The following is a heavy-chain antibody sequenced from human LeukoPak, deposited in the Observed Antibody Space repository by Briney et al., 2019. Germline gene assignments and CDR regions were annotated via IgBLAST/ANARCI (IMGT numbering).Heavy chain of an antibody. J-gene: IGHJ4*02. D-gene: IGHD2-15*01. CDR2: IIPILGIA. CDR3: ASIAFDY. Sequence: SVKVSCKASGGTFSSYAISWVRQSPGQGLEWMGRIIPILGIANYAQNFQGRVTINAEKSTSTAYMEMSSLRSEDTGVYYCASIAFDYWGQGTLVTVSS. V-gene: IGHV1-69*04. CDR1: GGTFSSYA.